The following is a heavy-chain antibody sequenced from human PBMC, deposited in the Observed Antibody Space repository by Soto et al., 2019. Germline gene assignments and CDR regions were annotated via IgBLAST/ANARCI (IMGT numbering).Heavy chain of an antibody. CDR3: ARSDWFDP. Sequence: PGGSLRLSCAASGFTFSSYAMSWVRQAPGKGLEWVSAISDGSSTTYADSVKGRFTISRDNAKNTLYLQMNSLRVEDTAVYYCARSDWFDPWGQGTLVTVSS. CDR2: ISDGSST. J-gene: IGHJ5*02. D-gene: IGHD3-16*01. CDR1: GFTFSSYA. V-gene: IGHV3-23*01.